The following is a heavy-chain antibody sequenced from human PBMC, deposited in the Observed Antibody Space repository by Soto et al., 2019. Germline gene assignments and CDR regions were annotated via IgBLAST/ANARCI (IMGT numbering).Heavy chain of an antibody. CDR3: ARGTPTDY. V-gene: IGHV3-30*03. D-gene: IGHD2-15*01. Sequence: QVQLVESGGGVVQPGRSLRLSCAASGFTFSSYGMHWVRQAPGKGLEWVAVISYDGSNKYYADSVKGRFTISRDNSKNTLYLQMNSLRAEDTAVYYCARGTPTDYWGQGTLVTVSS. CDR1: GFTFSSYG. J-gene: IGHJ4*02. CDR2: ISYDGSNK.